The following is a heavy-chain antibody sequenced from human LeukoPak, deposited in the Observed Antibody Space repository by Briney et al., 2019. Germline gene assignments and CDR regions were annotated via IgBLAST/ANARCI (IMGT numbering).Heavy chain of an antibody. V-gene: IGHV4-38-2*01. CDR2: FSHSGST. CDR3: ARAPRIPYYYYMDV. Sequence: SETLSLTCAVSGYSISSGYYWGWIRQPPGKGLEWIGSFSHSGSTYYNPSLKSRVTMSVDTSKNQFSLKLSSVTAADTAVYYCARAPRIPYYYYMDVWGKGTTVTVSS. J-gene: IGHJ6*03. CDR1: GYSISSGYY. D-gene: IGHD5-18*01.